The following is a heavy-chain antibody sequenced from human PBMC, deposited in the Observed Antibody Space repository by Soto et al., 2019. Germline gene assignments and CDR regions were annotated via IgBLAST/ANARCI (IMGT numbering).Heavy chain of an antibody. D-gene: IGHD3-22*01. V-gene: IGHV1-69*13. CDR2: IIPIFGTA. J-gene: IGHJ4*02. Sequence: SVKVSCKASGGTFSSYAISWVRQAPGQGLEWMGGIIPIFGTANYAQKFQGRVTITADESTSTAYMELSSLRSEDTAVYYCARWASFYDSSGYYNRNLDYWDQGTLVTVSS. CDR3: ARWASFYDSSGYYNRNLDY. CDR1: GGTFSSYA.